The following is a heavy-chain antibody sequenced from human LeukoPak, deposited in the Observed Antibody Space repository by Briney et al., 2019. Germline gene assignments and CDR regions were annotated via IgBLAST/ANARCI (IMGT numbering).Heavy chain of an antibody. D-gene: IGHD3-16*01. V-gene: IGHV4-4*07. CDR3: ARHGGGLGWFDP. CDR1: GGSISSYY. CDR2: IYTSGST. J-gene: IGHJ5*02. Sequence: SETLSLTCTVSGGSISSYYWSWIRQPAGKGLEWIGRIYTSGSTNYNPSLKNRATISVDTSKNQFSLRLSSVTAVDTAMYYCARHGGGLGWFDPWGQGALVTVSS.